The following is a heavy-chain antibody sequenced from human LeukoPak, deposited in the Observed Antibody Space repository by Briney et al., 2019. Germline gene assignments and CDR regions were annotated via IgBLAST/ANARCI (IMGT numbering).Heavy chain of an antibody. CDR3: ARGKLRYFDSLNWFAP. CDR2: INHSGST. D-gene: IGHD3-9*01. J-gene: IGHJ5*02. V-gene: IGHV4-34*01. Sequence: SETLSLTCAVYGGSFSGYYWSWIRQPPGKGLEWIGEINHSGSTNYNPSLKSRVTISVDTSKNQFSLKLSSVTAADTAVYYCARGKLRYFDSLNWFAPWGQGTLVTVSS. CDR1: GGSFSGYY.